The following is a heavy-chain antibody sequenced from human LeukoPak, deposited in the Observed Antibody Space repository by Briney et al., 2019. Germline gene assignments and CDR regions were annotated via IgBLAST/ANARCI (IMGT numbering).Heavy chain of an antibody. CDR2: INPSGGST. V-gene: IGHV1-46*01. D-gene: IGHD3-22*01. CDR3: ARGYRYYYDSSAKGFDY. J-gene: IGHJ4*02. CDR1: GYTFTSYY. Sequence: ASVKVSCKASGYTFTSYYMHWVRQAPGQGLEWMGIINPSGGSTSYAQKFQGRVTMTRDTSTSTVYMELSSLRSEDTAVYYCARGYRYYYDSSAKGFDYWGQGTLVTVSS.